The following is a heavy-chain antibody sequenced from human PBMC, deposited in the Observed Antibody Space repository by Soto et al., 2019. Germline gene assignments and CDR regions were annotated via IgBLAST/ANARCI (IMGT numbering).Heavy chain of an antibody. J-gene: IGHJ6*02. V-gene: IGHV3-21*01. CDR2: ISSSSSYI. CDR3: ARAAYDYVWGSYGGMDV. Sequence: EVQLVESGGGLVKPGGSLRLSCAASGFTFSSYSMNWVRQAPGKGLEWVSSISSSSSYIYYADSVKGRFSISRDNAKNSLYLQVNSLRAEDTAVYYCARAAYDYVWGSYGGMDVWGQGTTVTVSS. CDR1: GFTFSSYS. D-gene: IGHD3-16*01.